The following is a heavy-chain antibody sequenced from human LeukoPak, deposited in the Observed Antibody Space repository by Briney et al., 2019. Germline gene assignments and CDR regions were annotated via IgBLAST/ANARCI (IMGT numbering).Heavy chain of an antibody. V-gene: IGHV3-23*01. CDR2: ISGSGGST. D-gene: IGHD1-26*01. J-gene: IGHJ4*02. CDR1: GFTFSSYA. Sequence: GGSLRLSCAASGFTFSSYAMSWVRQAPGKGLEWVSAISGSGGSTYYADSVEGRFTISRDNSKNTLYLQMNSLRAEDTAVYYCAKDRAVGARSSYFDYWGQGTLVTVSS. CDR3: AKDRAVGARSSYFDY.